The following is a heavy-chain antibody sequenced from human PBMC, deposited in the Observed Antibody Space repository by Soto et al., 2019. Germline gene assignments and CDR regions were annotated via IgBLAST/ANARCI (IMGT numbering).Heavy chain of an antibody. CDR3: ARGEDWAARQQLWFDP. CDR1: GYTFTGYY. J-gene: IGHJ5*02. D-gene: IGHD6-6*01. CDR2: INPNSGGT. Sequence: GASVKVSCKASGYTFTGYYMHWVRQAPGQGLEWMGWINPNSGGTNYAQKFQGWVTMTRDTSISTAYMELSRLRSDDTAVYYCARGEDWAARQQLWFDPWGQGTLVTVSS. V-gene: IGHV1-2*04.